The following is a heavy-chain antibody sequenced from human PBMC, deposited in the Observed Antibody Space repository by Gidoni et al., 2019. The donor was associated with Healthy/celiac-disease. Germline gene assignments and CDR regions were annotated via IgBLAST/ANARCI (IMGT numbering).Heavy chain of an antibody. V-gene: IGHV4-39*07. CDR2: IYYSGST. Sequence: QLQLQASGPGLVKPSETLSLTCTVSGGSISSSRYYWGWIRQPPVKGLEWIGSIYYSGSTYYNPSLKSRVTISVDTSKNQFSLKLSSVTAADTAVYYCARAVAVAASRDNWFDPWGQGTLVTVSS. CDR3: ARAVAVAASRDNWFDP. D-gene: IGHD6-19*01. CDR1: GGSISSSRYY. J-gene: IGHJ5*02.